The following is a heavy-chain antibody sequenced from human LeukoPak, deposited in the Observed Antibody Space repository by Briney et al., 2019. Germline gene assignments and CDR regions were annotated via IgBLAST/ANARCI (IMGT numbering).Heavy chain of an antibody. CDR3: ARQVKRWYYYMDV. D-gene: IGHD4-23*01. J-gene: IGHJ6*03. CDR1: GGSISSSSYY. V-gene: IGHV4-39*01. CDR2: IYYSGST. Sequence: PSETLSLTCIVSGGSISSSSYYWGWIRQPPGKGLEWIGSIYYSGSTYYKPSLKSRVTISVDTSKNQFSLKLSSVTAAGTAVYYCARQVKRWYYYMDVWGKGTTVTVSS.